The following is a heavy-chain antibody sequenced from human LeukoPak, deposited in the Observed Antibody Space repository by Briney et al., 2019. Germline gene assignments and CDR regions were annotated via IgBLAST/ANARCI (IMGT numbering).Heavy chain of an antibody. CDR1: GFNFSDYY. CDR3: AGDLGSSSWYEGDY. CDR2: ISSSGSTI. V-gene: IGHV3-11*01. Sequence: GGSLRLSFAASGFNFSDYYMSWIRQAPGKGLELVSYISSSGSTIYYAGSVKGRFTMSRDNAKNSRYLQMNSLRAEDTAVYYCAGDLGSSSWYEGDYWGQGTLVTVSS. J-gene: IGHJ4*02. D-gene: IGHD6-13*01.